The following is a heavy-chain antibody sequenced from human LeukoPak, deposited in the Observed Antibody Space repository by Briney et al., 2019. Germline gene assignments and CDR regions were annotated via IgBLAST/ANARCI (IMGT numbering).Heavy chain of an antibody. J-gene: IGHJ4*02. CDR1: GFTFSSYA. CDR3: AKGSYYDSSGSCYFDY. Sequence: GGSLRLSCAASGFTFSSYAMSWVRQAPGKGLEWVSGISGSGDNTYYADSVKGRFTISRDNSKNTLYVQVNSLGTEDTAADYCAKGSYYDSSGSCYFDYWGQGTLVTVSS. D-gene: IGHD3-22*01. CDR2: ISGSGDNT. V-gene: IGHV3-23*01.